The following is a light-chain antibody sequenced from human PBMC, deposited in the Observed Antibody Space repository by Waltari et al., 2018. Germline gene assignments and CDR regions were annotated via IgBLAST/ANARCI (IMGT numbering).Light chain of an antibody. CDR1: QGINNY. CDR2: LAS. Sequence: DIQLTQSPSFLSASVGDTVTITCRASQGINNYLAWFQQKPGKAHKLLIYLASPLQSGVPSRFSGSGSGTEFTLTISSLQPEDFATYYCQQLNTYPRTFGQGTKVEI. J-gene: IGKJ1*01. V-gene: IGKV1-9*01. CDR3: QQLNTYPRT.